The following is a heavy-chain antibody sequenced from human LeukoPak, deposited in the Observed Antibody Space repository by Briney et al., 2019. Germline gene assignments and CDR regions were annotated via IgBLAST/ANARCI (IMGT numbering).Heavy chain of an antibody. CDR2: IYHSGST. D-gene: IGHD3-3*01. CDR3: ARRSITIFGVVIQNYAFDI. V-gene: IGHV4-38-2*01. Sequence: SETLSLTCAFSGYSISSGYYWGWIRQPPGKGLEWIGSIYHSGSTYYNPSLKSRVTISVDTSKNQFSLKLSSVTAADTAVYYCARRSITIFGVVIQNYAFDIWGQGTMVTVSS. CDR1: GYSISSGYY. J-gene: IGHJ3*02.